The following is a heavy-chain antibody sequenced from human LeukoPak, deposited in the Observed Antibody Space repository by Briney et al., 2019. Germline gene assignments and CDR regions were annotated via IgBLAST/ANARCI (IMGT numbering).Heavy chain of an antibody. CDR2: ISAYNGNT. CDR3: ARDGYCSSTSCYSDAFDI. CDR1: GYTFTSYG. J-gene: IGHJ3*02. V-gene: IGHV1-18*01. D-gene: IGHD2-2*03. Sequence: GASVMVSCKASGYTFTSYGISWVRQAPGQGLEWMGWISAYNGNTNYAQKLQGRVTMTTDTSTSTAYMELRSLRSDDTAVYYCARDGYCSSTSCYSDAFDIWGQGTMVTVSS.